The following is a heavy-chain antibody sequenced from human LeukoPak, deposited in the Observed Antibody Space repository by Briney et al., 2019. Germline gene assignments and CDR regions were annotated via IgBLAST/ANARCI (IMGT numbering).Heavy chain of an antibody. D-gene: IGHD3-10*02. CDR3: ATYYVGVGGRGH. J-gene: IGHJ4*02. CDR1: GDFISRYY. CDR2: VYDRGGT. V-gene: IGHV4-59*01. Sequence: SETLSLTCTASGDFISRYYWSWIRQSPGKGLEWIGYVYDRGGTNYNPSLKSRAIISADTSKNQFSLKVTSVTAADTGVYYCATYYVGVGGRGHWGPGTLVTVSS.